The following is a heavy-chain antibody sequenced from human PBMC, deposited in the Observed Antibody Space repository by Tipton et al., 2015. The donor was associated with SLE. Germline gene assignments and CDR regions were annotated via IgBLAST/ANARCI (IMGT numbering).Heavy chain of an antibody. V-gene: IGHV4-61*02. J-gene: IGHJ6*03. CDR3: AREVVTATRLNYYYYMDV. D-gene: IGHD6-6*01. Sequence: TLSLTCDVSGHSITDGYYWDWIRQPAGEGLEWIGRIFSRGSTNNNPSLKRRVTMSLDTPKNQSSLKLNSVTAADTAVYYCAREVVTATRLNYYYYMDVWGKGTTVTISS. CDR1: GHSITDGYY. CDR2: IFSRGST.